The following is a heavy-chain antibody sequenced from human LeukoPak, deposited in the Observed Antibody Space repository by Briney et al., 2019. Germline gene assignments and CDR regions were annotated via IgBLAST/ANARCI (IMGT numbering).Heavy chain of an antibody. J-gene: IGHJ4*02. D-gene: IGHD3-22*01. CDR3: AKDGKGSNAYYYADH. CDR2: INWDGVST. CDR1: GFTFDHYT. V-gene: IGHV3-43*01. Sequence: GESLRLSCAASGFTFDHYTMHWVRQAPGKGLEWVSLINWDGVSTYYAGSVKGRFTISRDNRKNSVSLQMNSLRTEDTALYYCAKDGKGSNAYYYADHWGQGTLVTVS.